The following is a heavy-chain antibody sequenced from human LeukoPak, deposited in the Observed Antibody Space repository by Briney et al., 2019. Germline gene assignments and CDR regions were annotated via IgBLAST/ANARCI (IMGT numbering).Heavy chain of an antibody. CDR3: ARRGFSELDDAFDI. CDR1: EYSFTNYW. V-gene: IGHV5-51*01. J-gene: IGHJ3*02. CDR2: IFPGDSDT. D-gene: IGHD3-3*01. Sequence: GESLKISCKGSEYSFTNYWIGWVRQMPGKGLEWMGIIFPGDSDTRYSPSFQGQVTISADKSISTAYLQWSSLKASDTAMYYCARRGFSELDDAFDIWGQGTMVTVSS.